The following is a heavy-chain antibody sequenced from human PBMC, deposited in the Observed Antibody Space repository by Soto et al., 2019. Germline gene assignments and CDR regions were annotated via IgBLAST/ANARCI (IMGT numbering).Heavy chain of an antibody. CDR3: AKDRLGGNFDY. Sequence: PGGSLRLSCAASGFTFNNYAMNWVRQAPGKGLEWVATISGTGGSTYYADSVKGRFTISRDNSKNTLYLQMNSLRVEDTAVYYCAKDRLGGNFDYSGQGTQVTVSS. CDR2: ISGTGGST. CDR1: GFTFNNYA. V-gene: IGHV3-23*01. J-gene: IGHJ4*02.